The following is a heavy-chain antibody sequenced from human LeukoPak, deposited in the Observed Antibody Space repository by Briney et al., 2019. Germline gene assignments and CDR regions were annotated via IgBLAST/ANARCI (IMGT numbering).Heavy chain of an antibody. CDR2: ISWNSGSI. Sequence: PGGSLRLSCAASGFTFDDYAMHWVRQAPGKGLEWVSGISWNSGSIGYADSVKGRFTISRDNAKNPLYLQMNSLRAEDTALYYCAKEEGGYYLDYWGQGTLVTVSS. CDR3: AKEEGGYYLDY. D-gene: IGHD3-22*01. J-gene: IGHJ4*02. CDR1: GFTFDDYA. V-gene: IGHV3-9*01.